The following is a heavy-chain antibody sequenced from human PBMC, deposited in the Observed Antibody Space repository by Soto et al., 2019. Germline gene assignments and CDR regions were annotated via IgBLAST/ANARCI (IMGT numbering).Heavy chain of an antibody. CDR3: ARVVAATHNDY. CDR1: GGSISSGGYY. CDR2: IYYSGST. D-gene: IGHD2-15*01. Sequence: QVQLQESGPGLVKPSQTLSLTCTVSGGSISSGGYYWSWIRQHPGKGLEWIGYIYYSGSTYYNPSITSRVTIAVDTSKNQFSLKLSSVTAADTAVYYCARVVAATHNDYWGQGTLVTVSS. J-gene: IGHJ4*02. V-gene: IGHV4-31*03.